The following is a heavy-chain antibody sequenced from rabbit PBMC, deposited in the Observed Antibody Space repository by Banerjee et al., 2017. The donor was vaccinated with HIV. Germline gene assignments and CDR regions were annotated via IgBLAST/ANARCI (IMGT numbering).Heavy chain of an antibody. V-gene: IGHV1S45*01. D-gene: IGHD1-1*01. CDR1: GFSFSSSYW. Sequence: QEQLEESGGDLVKPGASLTLTCTASGFSFSSSYWICWVRQAPGKGLEWIACIYTYSSGSTYYASWAKGRFTISKTSPTTVTLQVTSLTAADTATFFCARVDPSGGSDFTRLDLWGPGTLVTVS. J-gene: IGHJ3*01. CDR3: ARVDPSGGSDFTRLDL. CDR2: IYTYSSGST.